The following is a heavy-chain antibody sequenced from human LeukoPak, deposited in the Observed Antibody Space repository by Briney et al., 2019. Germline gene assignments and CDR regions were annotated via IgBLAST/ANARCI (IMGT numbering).Heavy chain of an antibody. Sequence: PGGSLRLSCAASGFTVSNCWMSWXXXXXXXXXXWVANMKPDGSEKNYVDSVKGRFTISRDNAKNSLYLQMNSLRAEDTAVYYCARSFDYVWGRDWGQGTLVTVSS. CDR2: MKPDGSEK. V-gene: IGHV3-7*01. J-gene: IGHJ4*02. CDR3: ARSFDYVWGRD. D-gene: IGHD3-16*01. CDR1: GFTVSNCW.